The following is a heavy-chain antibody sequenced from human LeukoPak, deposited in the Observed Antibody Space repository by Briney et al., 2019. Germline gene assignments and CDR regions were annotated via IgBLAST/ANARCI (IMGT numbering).Heavy chain of an antibody. CDR2: IYGDGTT. CDR3: ATGAHYYGP. Sequence: PGGSLRLSCAASGFTVRNNYMSWVRQAPGKGLEWVSLIYGDGTTYYADSVKGRFTISGDNFRNTLYLQMNSLTADDTAVYYCATGAHYYGPWGQGTLVTVSS. J-gene: IGHJ5*02. D-gene: IGHD3-10*01. CDR1: GFTVRNNY. V-gene: IGHV3-53*01.